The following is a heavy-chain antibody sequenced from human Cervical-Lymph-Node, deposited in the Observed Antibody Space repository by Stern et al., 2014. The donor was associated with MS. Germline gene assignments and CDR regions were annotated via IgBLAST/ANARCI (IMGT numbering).Heavy chain of an antibody. CDR2: ISYYGSNQ. Sequence: QDQLVESGGGVVQPGRSLRLSCAASGFTFSSYALHWVRQAPGTGLEWVAVISYYGSNQYYADSVKGRFTLPRNKSQNTLYLLLNSLRAEDTAVYYCAREHNWSYASYYYGMDVWGQGTTVTVSS. CDR1: GFTFSSYA. D-gene: IGHD1-7*01. CDR3: AREHNWSYASYYYGMDV. V-gene: IGHV3-30-3*01. J-gene: IGHJ6*02.